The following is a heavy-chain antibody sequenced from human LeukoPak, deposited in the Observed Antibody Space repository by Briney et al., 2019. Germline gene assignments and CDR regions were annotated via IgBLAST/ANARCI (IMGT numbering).Heavy chain of an antibody. Sequence: SETLSLTCAVYGGSFSGYYWSWIRQPPGKGLEWIGEINHSGSTNYNPSLKSRVTISVDTSKNQFSLKLSSVTAADTAVYYCARGLWYSYGSSRRHFDYWGRGTLVTVSS. CDR1: GGSFSGYY. J-gene: IGHJ4*02. CDR2: INHSGST. D-gene: IGHD5-18*01. V-gene: IGHV4-34*01. CDR3: ARGLWYSYGSSRRHFDY.